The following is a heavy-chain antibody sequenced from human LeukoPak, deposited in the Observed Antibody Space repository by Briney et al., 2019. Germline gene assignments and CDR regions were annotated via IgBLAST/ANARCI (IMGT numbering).Heavy chain of an antibody. D-gene: IGHD4-17*01. V-gene: IGHV3-21*01. J-gene: IGHJ5*02. Sequence: GGSLRLSCAASGFTFSSYSMNWVRQAPGKGLEWVSSISSSSYIYYADSVKGRFTNSRDNAKNSLYLQMNSLRAEDTAVYYCARDPTWDYGPRPHNWFDPWGQGTLVTVSS. CDR3: ARDPTWDYGPRPHNWFDP. CDR1: GFTFSSYS. CDR2: ISSSSYI.